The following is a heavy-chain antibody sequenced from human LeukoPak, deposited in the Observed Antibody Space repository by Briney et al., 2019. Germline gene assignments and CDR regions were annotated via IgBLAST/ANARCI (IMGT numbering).Heavy chain of an antibody. CDR2: IYYSGST. CDR3: ARHYYDTSGYYYFDY. Sequence: PSETLSLTCNVSGGSISGYYWSWIRQPPGKGLDYMGYIYYSGSTDYNPSLKSRITISVDTSKNQFSLKLSSVTAADTAVYYCARHYYDTSGYYYFDYWGQGTLVTVSS. V-gene: IGHV4-59*08. CDR1: GGSISGYY. D-gene: IGHD3-22*01. J-gene: IGHJ4*02.